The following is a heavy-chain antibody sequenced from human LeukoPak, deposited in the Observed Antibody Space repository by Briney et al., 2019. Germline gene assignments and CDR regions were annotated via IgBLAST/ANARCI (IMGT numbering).Heavy chain of an antibody. CDR2: INPNSGGT. J-gene: IGHJ6*03. CDR3: ASGGTRSGGYYYYYYMDV. CDR1: GYTFTGYY. D-gene: IGHD2-2*01. V-gene: IGHV1-2*02. Sequence: ASVKVSCKASGYTFTGYYIHWVRQAPGQGLEWMGWINPNSGGTNYAQKFQGRVTATRDTSISTAYMELSRLRSDDTAVYYCASGGTRSGGYYYYYYMDVWGKGTTVTVSS.